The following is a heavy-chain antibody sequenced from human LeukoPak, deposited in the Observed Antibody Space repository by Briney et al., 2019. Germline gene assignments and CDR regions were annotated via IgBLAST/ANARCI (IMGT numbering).Heavy chain of an antibody. V-gene: IGHV3-7*01. CDR3: ARYYYDSSGYYWSRPYYFDY. CDR1: GFTFSSYW. Sequence: PGGSLRLSCAASGFTFSSYWMNWVRQAPGKGLEWVANIKQDGSEKYYVDSVKGRFTVSRDNAKNSLYLQMNSLRAEDTAVYYCARYYYDSSGYYWSRPYYFDYWGQGTLVTVSS. D-gene: IGHD3-22*01. CDR2: IKQDGSEK. J-gene: IGHJ4*02.